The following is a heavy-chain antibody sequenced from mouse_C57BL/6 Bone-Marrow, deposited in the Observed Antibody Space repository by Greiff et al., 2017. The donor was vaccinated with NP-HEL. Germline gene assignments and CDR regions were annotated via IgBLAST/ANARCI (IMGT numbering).Heavy chain of an antibody. CDR3: ASSPSYYSKGD. Sequence: QVQLQQPGAGLVRPGTSVKMSCKASGYTFPSYWITWVKQRPGQGLGWIGDIYPGSGSTNYNEKFKGKATLTVDTASCTAYMQLSSLTSENSAVYYCASSPSYYSKGDWGQCTTLTVAS. CDR2: IYPGSGST. V-gene: IGHV1-55*01. J-gene: IGHJ2*01. D-gene: IGHD2-5*01. CDR1: GYTFPSYW.